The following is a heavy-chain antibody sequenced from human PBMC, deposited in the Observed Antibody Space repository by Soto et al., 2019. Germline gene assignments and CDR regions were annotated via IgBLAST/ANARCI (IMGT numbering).Heavy chain of an antibody. CDR3: ARILSAPPHYHYYYMDL. D-gene: IGHD6-6*01. CDR1: EGCITRFY. Sequence: PSGTLSLTCTVPEGCITRFYWSWVRHSPGKGLEWIGYIYYSGSPTYNQSLKSRVTISTDTSKNQFSLKVDSVTAADTAVYYCARILSAPPHYHYYYMDLWGKGASVT. CDR2: IYYSGSP. V-gene: IGHV4-59*08. J-gene: IGHJ6*03.